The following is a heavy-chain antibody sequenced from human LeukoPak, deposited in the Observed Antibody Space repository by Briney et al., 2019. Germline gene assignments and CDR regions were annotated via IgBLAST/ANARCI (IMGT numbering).Heavy chain of an antibody. J-gene: IGHJ6*03. Sequence: ASVKVSCKASGYTFTSYDINWVRQATGQGLEWMGWMNPNSGNTGYAQKFQGRVTMTRNTSISTAYMELSSLRSEDTAVYYCARGVDYYGSGSYPPDYYYYYYMDVWGKGTTVTVSS. CDR1: GYTFTSYD. D-gene: IGHD3-10*01. CDR3: ARGVDYYGSGSYPPDYYYYYYMDV. V-gene: IGHV1-8*01. CDR2: MNPNSGNT.